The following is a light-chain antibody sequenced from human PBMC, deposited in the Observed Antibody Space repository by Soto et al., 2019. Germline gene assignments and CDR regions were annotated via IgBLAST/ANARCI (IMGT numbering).Light chain of an antibody. CDR3: CSYSNRNTLI. Sequence: QSVLTQPASVSGSPGQSITISCTGSTIDVGSYDLVSWYQQHPGKAPKVIIYDVVKRPSGISHRFSGSKSGNTASLTISGLQTEDEADYYCCSYSNRNTLIFGGGTQLTVL. CDR2: DVV. V-gene: IGLV2-23*02. CDR1: TIDVGSYDL. J-gene: IGLJ2*01.